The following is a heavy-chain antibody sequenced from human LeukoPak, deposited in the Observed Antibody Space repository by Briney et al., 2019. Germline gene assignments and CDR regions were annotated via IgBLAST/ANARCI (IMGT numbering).Heavy chain of an antibody. D-gene: IGHD1-20*01. V-gene: IGHV7-4-1*02. CDR2: INTNTGNP. Sequence: ASVKVSCKASGYTFTSYAMNWVRQAPGQGLEWMGWINTNTGNPTYAQGFTGRFVFSLDTSVGTAYLQISSLKAEDTAVYYCARSYRYNWNDPPDYFDYWGQGTLVTVSS. CDR1: GYTFTSYA. J-gene: IGHJ4*02. CDR3: ARSYRYNWNDPPDYFDY.